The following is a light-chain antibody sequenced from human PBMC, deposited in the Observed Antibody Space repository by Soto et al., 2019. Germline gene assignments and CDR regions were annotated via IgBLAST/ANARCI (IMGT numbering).Light chain of an antibody. CDR3: SSYTSSTTLNYV. CDR1: SSDVGDYTY. Sequence: QSALTQPASVSGSPGQPITISCTGTSSDVGDYTYVSWYQQHPGKAPKLMIYEVNNRPSGVSYRFSGSKSGNTASLTISGLQAEDEADYYCSSYTSSTTLNYVFGTGTKLTVL. CDR2: EVN. J-gene: IGLJ1*01. V-gene: IGLV2-14*01.